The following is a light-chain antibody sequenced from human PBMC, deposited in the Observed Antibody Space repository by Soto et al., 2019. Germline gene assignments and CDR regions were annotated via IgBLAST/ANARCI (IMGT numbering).Light chain of an antibody. Sequence: QSALTQPASVSGSPGQSITISCTGTSSDVGSYNLVSWYQQHPGKAPKLMIYEGSKRPSGVSNRFSGSKSGNTAFLTISGIQAEDEAHYYRCSYAGSSSWVFGRGTKLTVL. CDR2: EGS. J-gene: IGLJ3*02. CDR1: SSDVGSYNL. CDR3: CSYAGSSSWV. V-gene: IGLV2-23*01.